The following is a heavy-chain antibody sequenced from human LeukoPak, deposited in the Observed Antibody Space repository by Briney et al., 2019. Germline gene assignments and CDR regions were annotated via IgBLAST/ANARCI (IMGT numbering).Heavy chain of an antibody. CDR2: ISSSGSTI. V-gene: IGHV3-11*01. CDR1: GFTFSDYY. CDR3: AREGIVATIPFDY. D-gene: IGHD5-12*01. Sequence: GGSLRLSCAASGFTFSDYYMSWTRQAPGKGLEWVSYISSSGSTIYYADSVKGRFTISRDNAKNSLYLQMNSLRAEDTAVYYCAREGIVATIPFDYWGQGTLVTVSS. J-gene: IGHJ4*02.